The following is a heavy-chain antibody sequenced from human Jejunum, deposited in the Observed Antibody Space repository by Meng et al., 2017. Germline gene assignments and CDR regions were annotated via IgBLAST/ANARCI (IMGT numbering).Heavy chain of an antibody. Sequence: SETLSLTCTVSGVSMSSPTHYWAWIRQPPGKGLDWIGSIFYSGTTYYNPSLKSRLTMSVDTSKNQFSMILSSMTAADTAVYYSARVRYYDWLSQNHDAFDIWGQGKMV. V-gene: IGHV4-39*07. D-gene: IGHD3-9*01. CDR2: IFYSGTT. CDR1: GVSMSSPTHY. CDR3: ARVRYYDWLSQNHDAFDI. J-gene: IGHJ3*02.